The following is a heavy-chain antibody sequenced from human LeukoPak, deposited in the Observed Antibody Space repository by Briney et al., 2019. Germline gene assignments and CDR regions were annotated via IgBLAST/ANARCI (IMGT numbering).Heavy chain of an antibody. D-gene: IGHD2-8*02. CDR3: ARDLVVGEPGYYYYYGMDV. V-gene: IGHV3-13*01. Sequence: GGSLRLSCAASGFTFSSYDMHWVRHATGKGLEWVSAIGTAGDTYYPGSVKGRFTISRENAKNSLYLQMNSLRAGDTAVYYCARDLVVGEPGYYYYYGMDVWGQGTTVTVSS. CDR2: IGTAGDT. CDR1: GFTFSSYD. J-gene: IGHJ6*02.